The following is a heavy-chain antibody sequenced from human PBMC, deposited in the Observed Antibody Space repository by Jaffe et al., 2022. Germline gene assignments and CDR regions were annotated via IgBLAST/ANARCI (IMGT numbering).Heavy chain of an antibody. CDR3: AGSKWFQGAFDI. CDR1: GGSISSSSYY. CDR2: IYYSGST. V-gene: IGHV4-39*01. D-gene: IGHD3-22*01. Sequence: QLQLQESGPGLVKPSETLSLTCTVSGGSISSSSYYWGWIRQPPGKGLEWIGSIYYSGSTYYNPSLKSRVTISVDTSKNQFSLKLSSVTAADTAVYYCAGSKWFQGAFDIWGQGTMVTVSS. J-gene: IGHJ3*02.